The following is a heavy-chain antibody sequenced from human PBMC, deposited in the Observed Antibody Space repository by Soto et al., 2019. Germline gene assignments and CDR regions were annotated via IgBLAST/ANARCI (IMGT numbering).Heavy chain of an antibody. J-gene: IGHJ6*02. CDR3: ARALTGYVMDV. CDR1: RYIFTNYV. Sequence: ASVKVSCKAVRYIFTNYVVSWVRQAPGQGLEWMGWITTYNGNTEYAQKFQGRVTMTTDASTSTAYMELGSLRSDDTAIYYCARALTGYVMDVWGQGTTVSVSS. D-gene: IGHD1-1*01. V-gene: IGHV1-18*01. CDR2: ITTYNGNT.